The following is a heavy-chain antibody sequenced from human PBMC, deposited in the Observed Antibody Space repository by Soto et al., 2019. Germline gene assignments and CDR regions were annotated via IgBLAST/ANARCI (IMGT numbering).Heavy chain of an antibody. CDR2: IWYDGSNK. CDR1: GFTFSSYG. Sequence: PGGSLRLSCAASGFTFSSYGMHWVRQAPGKGLEWVAVIWYDGSNKYYADSVKGRFTISRDNSKNTLYLQMNSLRAEDTAVYYCARDWNPVGRVDYWGQGTLVTVSS. CDR3: ARDWNPVGRVDY. V-gene: IGHV3-33*01. J-gene: IGHJ4*02. D-gene: IGHD1-1*01.